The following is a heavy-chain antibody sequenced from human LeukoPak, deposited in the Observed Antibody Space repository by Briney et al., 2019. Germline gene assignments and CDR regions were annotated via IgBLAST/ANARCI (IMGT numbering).Heavy chain of an antibody. Sequence: PSETLSLTCTVSGGSISSYYWTWIRQPAGKGLEWIGRIHPSGTTNHNTSLKSRVIMSLDMSNNQFSLKVRSATAADTAVYYCARETEVPGGRSWDFWGQGTLVTVSS. CDR3: ARETEVPGGRSWDF. V-gene: IGHV4-4*07. CDR2: IHPSGTT. J-gene: IGHJ4*02. CDR1: GGSISSYY. D-gene: IGHD6-19*01.